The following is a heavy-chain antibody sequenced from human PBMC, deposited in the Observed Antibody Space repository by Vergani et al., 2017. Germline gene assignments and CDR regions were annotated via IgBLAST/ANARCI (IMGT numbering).Heavy chain of an antibody. J-gene: IGHJ4*02. CDR3: AKDFDIDYYGSGGFFY. D-gene: IGHD3-10*01. CDR1: GFTFSSYA. V-gene: IGHV3-23*01. Sequence: FVPPGGSLRLSCAASGFTFSSYAMSCVLHAPGNGLEWVSSLLGSGGSKDYADDMKGRFTISRDNSKHTLYLQMNSLRAEDTAVYYCAKDFDIDYYGSGGFFYWGQSTLVTVSS. CDR2: LLGSGGSK.